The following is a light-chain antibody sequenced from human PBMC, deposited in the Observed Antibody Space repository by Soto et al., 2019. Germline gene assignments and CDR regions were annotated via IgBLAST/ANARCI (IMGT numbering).Light chain of an antibody. V-gene: IGKV3-15*01. CDR1: QSVSSN. Sequence: EIVMTQSLATLSVSPGDRDTLPCRASQSVSSNLAWYQQKPGQAPRLLIYGASTRATGIPARFSGSGSGTEFTLTISSLQSEDFAVYYCQQYNNWPRTFGQGTKVDI. CDR3: QQYNNWPRT. J-gene: IGKJ1*01. CDR2: GAS.